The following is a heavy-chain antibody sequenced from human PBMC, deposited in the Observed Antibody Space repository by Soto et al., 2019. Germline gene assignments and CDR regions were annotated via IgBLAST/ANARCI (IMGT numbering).Heavy chain of an antibody. J-gene: IGHJ4*02. D-gene: IGHD2-15*01. Sequence: SETLSLTCTVSGGSVSSGSYYWSWIRQPPGKGLEWIGYIYYSGSTNYNPSLKSRVTILVDRSKNQFSLKLSSVTAADTAVYYCARGEVVALGYWGQGTLVTVSS. V-gene: IGHV4-61*01. CDR3: ARGEVVALGY. CDR2: IYYSGST. CDR1: GGSVSSGSYY.